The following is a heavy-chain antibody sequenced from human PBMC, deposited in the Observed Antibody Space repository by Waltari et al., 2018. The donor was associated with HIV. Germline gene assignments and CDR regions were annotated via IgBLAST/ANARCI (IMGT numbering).Heavy chain of an antibody. D-gene: IGHD6-19*01. CDR2: IYYSGST. Sequence: QVQLQESCPGLVKPSETLSLTCTVPGGSISSYYWSWIRQPPGKGLEWIGYIYYSGSTNYNPSLKSRVTISVDTSKNQFSLKLSSVTAADTAVYYCARLRFGAVAGTGPFDYWGQGTLVTVSS. V-gene: IGHV4-59*01. CDR3: ARLRFGAVAGTGPFDY. CDR1: GGSISSYY. J-gene: IGHJ4*02.